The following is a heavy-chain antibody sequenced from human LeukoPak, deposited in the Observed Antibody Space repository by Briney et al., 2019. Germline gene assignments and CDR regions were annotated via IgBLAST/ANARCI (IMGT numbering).Heavy chain of an antibody. Sequence: SETLSLTCTVSGGSISSGDYYWSWIRQPPGKGLEWIGYIYYSGSTYYNPSLKSRVTISVDTSKNQFSLKLSSVTAADTAVYYCARPTFYYAIAAPSGGFYGWFDPWGQGTLVTVSS. CDR3: ARPTFYYAIAAPSGGFYGWFDP. CDR2: IYYSGST. V-gene: IGHV4-30-4*01. J-gene: IGHJ5*02. D-gene: IGHD6-13*01. CDR1: GGSISSGDYY.